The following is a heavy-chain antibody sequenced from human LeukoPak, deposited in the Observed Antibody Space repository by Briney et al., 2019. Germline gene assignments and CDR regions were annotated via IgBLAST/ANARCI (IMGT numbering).Heavy chain of an antibody. Sequence: GGSLRLSCAASGFTFSSYAMSWVRQAPGKGLEWVSAISGSGGSTHYADSVKGRFTISRDNSKNTLYLQMNSLRAEDTAVYYCATGLDFWSGYSSADYWGQGTLVTVSS. V-gene: IGHV3-23*01. CDR3: ATGLDFWSGYSSADY. CDR2: ISGSGGST. J-gene: IGHJ4*02. D-gene: IGHD3-3*01. CDR1: GFTFSSYA.